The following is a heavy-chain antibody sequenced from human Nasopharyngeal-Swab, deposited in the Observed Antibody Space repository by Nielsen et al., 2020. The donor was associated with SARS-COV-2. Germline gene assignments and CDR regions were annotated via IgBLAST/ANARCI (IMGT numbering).Heavy chain of an antibody. V-gene: IGHV3-30*04. Sequence: GESLKISCAASGFTFRSYALHWVRQAPGKGLEWVAVISYDGSNKYYADSVKGRFTISRDNSKNTLYLQMNSLRAEDTAVYYCARGGLGVVVVAAMRYWGQGTLVTVSS. CDR3: ARGGLGVVVVAAMRY. CDR2: ISYDGSNK. CDR1: GFTFRSYA. J-gene: IGHJ4*02. D-gene: IGHD2-15*01.